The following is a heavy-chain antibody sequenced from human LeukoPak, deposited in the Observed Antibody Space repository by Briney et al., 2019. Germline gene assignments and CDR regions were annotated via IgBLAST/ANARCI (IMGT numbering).Heavy chain of an antibody. CDR1: GFTFSDYY. J-gene: IGHJ6*02. Sequence: GGSLRLSCAASGFTFSDYYMSWIRQAPGKGLEWVSYISSSGSTIYYADSVKGRFTISRDNAKNSPYLQMNSLRAEDTALYYCASVYYYGMDVWGQGTTVTVSS. CDR3: ASVYYYGMDV. V-gene: IGHV3-11*01. CDR2: ISSSGSTI.